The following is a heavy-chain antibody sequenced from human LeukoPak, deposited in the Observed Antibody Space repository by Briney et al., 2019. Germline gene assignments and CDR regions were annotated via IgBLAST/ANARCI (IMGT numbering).Heavy chain of an antibody. J-gene: IGHJ4*02. CDR2: INWNGGST. D-gene: IGHD2-15*01. CDR1: GFTFDDYG. Sequence: GGSLRLSCGASGFTFDDYGMSWVRQAPRKGLEWVSGINWNGGSTGYADSVKGRFTISRDNAKNSLYLQMNSLRAEDTALYYCARSVAASRDYWGQGTLVTVSS. V-gene: IGHV3-20*04. CDR3: ARSVAASRDY.